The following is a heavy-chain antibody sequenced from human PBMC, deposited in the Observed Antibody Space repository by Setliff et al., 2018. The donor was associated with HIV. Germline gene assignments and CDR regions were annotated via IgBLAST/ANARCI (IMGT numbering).Heavy chain of an antibody. CDR1: GGSISGFY. Sequence: PSETLSLTCTVSGGSISGFYWSWIRQSAGKGLEWIGRIHTSGDSDFNPSLKSRVTMSVDTSKNQISLKVNSVTAADTALYFCAREHLYYNFWSGSRGSPDFNYWGQGTLVTVSS. CDR3: AREHLYYNFWSGSRGSPDFNY. V-gene: IGHV4-4*07. J-gene: IGHJ4*02. D-gene: IGHD3-3*01. CDR2: IHTSGDS.